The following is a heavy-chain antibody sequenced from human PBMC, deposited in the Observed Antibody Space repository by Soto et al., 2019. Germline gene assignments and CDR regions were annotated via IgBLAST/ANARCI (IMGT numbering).Heavy chain of an antibody. Sequence: ALVKVSCKASGYTFTSYDINWVRQATGQGLEWMGWMNPNSGNTGYAQKFQGRVTMTRNTSISTAYMELSSLRSEDTAVYYCAREDPSYGSSLENWGQGTLVTVSS. CDR3: AREDPSYGSSLEN. J-gene: IGHJ4*02. V-gene: IGHV1-8*01. CDR1: GYTFTSYD. CDR2: MNPNSGNT. D-gene: IGHD6-13*01.